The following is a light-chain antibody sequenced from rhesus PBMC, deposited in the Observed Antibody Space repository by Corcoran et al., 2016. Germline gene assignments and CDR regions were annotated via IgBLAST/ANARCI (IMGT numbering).Light chain of an antibody. J-gene: IGLJ1*01. V-gene: IGLV2S7*01. CDR3: CSYTSSSPFI. CDR1: SSDIGGYNY. Sequence: QSAPTQSPSVSGSPGQSVTISCTGTSSDIGGYNYVSWYQQHPGKAPKLMIYGVSDRPSGVADRFSGSKSGNTASLTISGLQAEDESVYYCCSYTSSSPFIFGAGTRLTVL. CDR2: GVS.